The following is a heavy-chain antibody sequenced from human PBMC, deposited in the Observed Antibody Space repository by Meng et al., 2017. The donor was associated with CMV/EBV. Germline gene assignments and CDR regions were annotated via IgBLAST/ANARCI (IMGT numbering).Heavy chain of an antibody. CDR1: GFTFSSYW. J-gene: IGHJ6*02. Sequence: GGSLRLSCAASGFTFSSYWMSWVRQAPGKGLEWVANIKQDGSEKYYVDSVKGRFTISRDNAKNSLYLRMNSLRAEDTAVYYCARDCSSTTGGMDVWGQGTTVTVSS. V-gene: IGHV3-7*01. CDR2: IKQDGSEK. CDR3: ARDCSSTTGGMDV. D-gene: IGHD2-2*01.